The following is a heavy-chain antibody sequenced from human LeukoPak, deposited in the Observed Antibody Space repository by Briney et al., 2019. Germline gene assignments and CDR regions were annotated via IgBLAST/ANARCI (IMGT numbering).Heavy chain of an antibody. CDR3: AKGRWALFDC. D-gene: IGHD3-10*01. J-gene: IGHJ4*02. CDR1: GDSVSNNSAA. V-gene: IGHV6-1*01. Sequence: SQTLSLTCDISGDSVSNNSAAWNWIRQSPSRGLEWLGSTYYRSKWYNDYAISVKSRMTINADTSKNQFSLQLNSVTPEDMAVYYCAKGRWALFDCWGQGTLVIVSS. CDR2: TYYRSKWYN.